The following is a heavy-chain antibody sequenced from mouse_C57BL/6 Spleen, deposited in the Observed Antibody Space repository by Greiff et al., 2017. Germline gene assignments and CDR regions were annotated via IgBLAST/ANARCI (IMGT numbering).Heavy chain of an antibody. J-gene: IGHJ2*01. CDR3: ARGITTVVEGY. CDR2: IYPGDGDT. Sequence: VMLVESGPELVKPGASVKISCKASGYAFSSSWMNWVKQRPGKGLEWIGRIYPGDGDTNYNGKFKGKATLTADKASSTAYMQLSSLTSEDSAVYVCARGITTVVEGYWGQGTTLTVSS. D-gene: IGHD1-1*01. CDR1: GYAFSSSW. V-gene: IGHV1-82*01.